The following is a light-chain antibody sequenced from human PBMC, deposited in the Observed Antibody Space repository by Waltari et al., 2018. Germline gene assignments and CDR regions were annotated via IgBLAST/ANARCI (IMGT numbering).Light chain of an antibody. J-gene: IGKJ1*01. CDR2: EVS. CDR3: MQSIQLPRT. Sequence: DIVMTQTPLSLSVTPGQPASISCKSSQTLLHGDGKTYFYWYLQRSGQSPQLLIYEVSNRFPGGPDRVSGSGSGTDFTLKISRVEAEDVGVYYCMQSIQLPRTFGQGTKVEIK. V-gene: IGKV2D-29*02. CDR1: QTLLHGDGKTY.